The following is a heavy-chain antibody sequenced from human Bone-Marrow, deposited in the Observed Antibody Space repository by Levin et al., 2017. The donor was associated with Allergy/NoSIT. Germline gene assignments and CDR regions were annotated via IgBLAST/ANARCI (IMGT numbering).Heavy chain of an antibody. Sequence: GGSLRLSCAASGFNFGSCDMSWVRQAPGKGLEWVAAISSRGTYIFYAASVRGRFIISRDNYRNTLDLQMHNLGAEDTAIYYCAKRGATGRGTADFDYWGQGILVAVSS. CDR2: ISSRGTYI. CDR3: AKRGATGRGTADFDY. V-gene: IGHV3-23*01. CDR1: GFNFGSCD. J-gene: IGHJ4*02. D-gene: IGHD1-14*01.